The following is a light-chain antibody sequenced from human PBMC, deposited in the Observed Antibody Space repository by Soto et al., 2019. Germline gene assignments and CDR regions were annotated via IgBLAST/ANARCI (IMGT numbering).Light chain of an antibody. V-gene: IGKV3D-15*01. CDR1: QSVDSN. CDR3: QQYNDWPLT. CDR2: GAS. Sequence: EIVMTQSPATLSVSPGDGATLSCRASQSVDSNLAWYQQKPGQTPRLLMYGASTRPTGIPARFSGSGSGTEFSLPIISLQSEDSAVYYCQQYNDWPLTSGGGTKLEIK. J-gene: IGKJ4*01.